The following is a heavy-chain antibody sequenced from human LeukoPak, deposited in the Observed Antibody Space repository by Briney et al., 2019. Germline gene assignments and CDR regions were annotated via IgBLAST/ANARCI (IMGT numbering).Heavy chain of an antibody. Sequence: ASVKVSCKASGYTFTSYYMHWVRQAPGQGLEWMGWISPYNDNTKYAQKSQGRVTMTTDTSTTTAYMDLRSLRSDDTAVYYCTRDHLAADGSDAFDIWGQGTMVTVSS. D-gene: IGHD6-13*01. CDR3: TRDHLAADGSDAFDI. J-gene: IGHJ3*02. V-gene: IGHV1-18*04. CDR2: ISPYNDNT. CDR1: GYTFTSYY.